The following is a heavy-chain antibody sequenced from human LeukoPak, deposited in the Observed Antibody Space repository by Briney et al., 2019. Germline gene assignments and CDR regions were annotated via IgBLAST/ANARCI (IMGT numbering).Heavy chain of an antibody. CDR2: IRSKTYGGTT. V-gene: IGHV3-49*03. J-gene: IGHJ4*02. D-gene: IGHD4-17*01. CDR1: GFTFGDYA. CDR3: TRQTTVTTPLFDY. Sequence: GGSLRLSCTASGFTFGDYAMSWFRQAPGKGLEWVGFIRSKTYGGTTEYAASVKGRFTISRDDSKSIAYLQMNSLKTEDTAVYYCTRQTTVTTPLFDYWGQGTLVTVSS.